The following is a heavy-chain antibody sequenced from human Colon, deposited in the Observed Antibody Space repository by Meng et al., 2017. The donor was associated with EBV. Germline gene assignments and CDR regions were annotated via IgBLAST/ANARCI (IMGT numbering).Heavy chain of an antibody. D-gene: IGHD3-10*01. CDR1: GGFISSNGYY. J-gene: IGHJ4*02. V-gene: IGHV4-39*01. CDR2: IYHSGST. Sequence: RQLQGSGPGLVKPSETLSPTCPVLGGFISSNGYYWDWVRQPPGKGLEWIGAIYHSGSTSYNPSLQSRVTMFVDTSKNQFSLMLTSVTATDTAVYYCARRRGGSGRDCWGQGTLVTVSS. CDR3: ARRRGGSGRDC.